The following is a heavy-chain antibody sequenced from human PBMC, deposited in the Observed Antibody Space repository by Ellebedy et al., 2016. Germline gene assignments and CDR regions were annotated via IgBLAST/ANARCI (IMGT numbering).Heavy chain of an antibody. CDR1: GFNFNTFF. CDR3: ATGGLGHYCTGGSCYL. CDR2: ISAGSDTT. D-gene: IGHD2-15*01. J-gene: IGHJ4*02. V-gene: IGHV3-23*01. Sequence: GGSLRLSXTASGFNFNTFFMSWVRQAPGKGLEWVSTISAGSDTTRLADFVKGRLTISRDNSKNTLSLQMSSLRAEDTAVYYCATGGLGHYCTGGSCYLWGQGTRVTVSS.